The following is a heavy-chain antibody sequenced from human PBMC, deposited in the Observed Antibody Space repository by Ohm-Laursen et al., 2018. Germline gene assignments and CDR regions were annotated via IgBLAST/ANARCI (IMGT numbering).Heavy chain of an antibody. J-gene: IGHJ6*02. CDR3: ARIESDSGGYWYFGMDV. V-gene: IGHV4-59*01. D-gene: IGHD3-22*01. CDR1: GASISSES. Sequence: GTLSLTCTVSGASISSESWTWIRQPPGKGLEWIGYIYYRGTTNYNPSLKSRVTISVDTSKNQFSLKLSSVTAADTALYYCARIESDSGGYWYFGMDVWGQGTTVTVSS. CDR2: IYYRGTT.